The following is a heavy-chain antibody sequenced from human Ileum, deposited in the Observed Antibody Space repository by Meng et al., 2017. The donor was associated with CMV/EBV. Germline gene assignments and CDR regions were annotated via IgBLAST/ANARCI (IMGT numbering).Heavy chain of an antibody. D-gene: IGHD3-3*01. CDR2: ISYDGSNK. Sequence: GESLKISCAASGFTFSSYAMHWVRQAPGKGLEWVAVISYDGSNKYYADSVKGRFTISRDNSKNTLYLQMNSLRAEDTAVYYCAVDWHTIHDYWGQGTLVTVSS. CDR1: GFTFSSYA. J-gene: IGHJ4*02. V-gene: IGHV3-30-3*01. CDR3: AVDWHTIHDY.